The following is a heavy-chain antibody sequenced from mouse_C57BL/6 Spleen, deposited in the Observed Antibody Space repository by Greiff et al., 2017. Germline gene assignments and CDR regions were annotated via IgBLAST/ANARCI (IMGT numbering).Heavy chain of an antibody. CDR2: IRNKANGYTT. CDR1: GFTFTDYY. Sequence: EVMLVESGGGLVQPGGSLSLSCAASGFTFTDYYMSWVRQPPGKALEWLGFIRNKANGYTTEYSASVQGRFTISRDNSQIILYLQMNALRAEDRATYYCASLDGYYWYFDVWGTGTTVTVSS. CDR3: ASLDGYYWYFDV. J-gene: IGHJ1*03. D-gene: IGHD2-3*01. V-gene: IGHV7-3*01.